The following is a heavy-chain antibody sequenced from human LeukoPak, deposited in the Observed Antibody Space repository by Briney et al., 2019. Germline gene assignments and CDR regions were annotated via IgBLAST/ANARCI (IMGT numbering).Heavy chain of an antibody. D-gene: IGHD3-16*01. CDR1: GGSFSGYY. Sequence: SETLSLTCAVYGGSFSGYYWSWIRQPPGKGLEWIGEINHSGSTNYNPSLKSRATISVDTSKNQFSLKLSSVTAADTAVYYCARTRYETGYWGQGTLVTVSS. J-gene: IGHJ4*02. V-gene: IGHV4-34*01. CDR2: INHSGST. CDR3: ARTRYETGY.